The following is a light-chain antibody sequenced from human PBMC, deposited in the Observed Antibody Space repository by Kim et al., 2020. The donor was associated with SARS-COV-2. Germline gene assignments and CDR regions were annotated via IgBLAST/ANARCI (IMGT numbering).Light chain of an antibody. J-gene: IGKJ2*01. V-gene: IGKV3-20*01. CDR2: GAS. CDR1: QSVSSNN. CDR3: QLYGASVVT. Sequence: LSPGERAPLSCRASQSVSSNNLAWYQQKPGQAPRLLVYGASIRATGIQDRFSGSGSGTDFTLTISRLEPEDFAVYYCQLYGASVVTFGQGTKLEI.